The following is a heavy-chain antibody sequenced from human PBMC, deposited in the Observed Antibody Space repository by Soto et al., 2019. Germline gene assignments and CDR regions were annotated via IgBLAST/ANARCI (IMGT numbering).Heavy chain of an antibody. V-gene: IGHV4-39*01. CDR1: GGSISSSSYY. Sequence: SETLSLTCTVSGGSISSSSYYWGWIRQPPGKGLEWIGSIYYSGSTYYNPSLKSRVTISVDTPKNQFSLKLSSVTAADTAVYYCATHGTDSSGWYPYWGQGTLVTVSS. CDR2: IYYSGST. CDR3: ATHGTDSSGWYPY. J-gene: IGHJ4*02. D-gene: IGHD6-19*01.